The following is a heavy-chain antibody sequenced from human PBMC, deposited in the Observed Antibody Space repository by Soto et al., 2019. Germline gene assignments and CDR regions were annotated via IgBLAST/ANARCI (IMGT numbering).Heavy chain of an antibody. CDR2: IYYTGST. Sequence: ETLSLTCTVSGGSTSRYYWSWIRQPPGKGLEWIGYIYYTGSTNYNPSLKSRVTMSVDTSKNQFSLKLRSVTAADTAMYYCARAFLSSGYYYGMDVWGQGTTVTVSS. J-gene: IGHJ6*02. CDR1: GGSTSRYY. CDR3: ARAFLSSGYYYGMDV. V-gene: IGHV4-59*01. D-gene: IGHD3-22*01.